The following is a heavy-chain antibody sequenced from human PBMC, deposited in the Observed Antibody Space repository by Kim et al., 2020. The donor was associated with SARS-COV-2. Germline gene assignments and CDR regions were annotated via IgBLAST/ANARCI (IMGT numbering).Heavy chain of an antibody. CDR1: GGSISSYY. CDR3: ARTQADYGDYYFDY. V-gene: IGHV4-59*08. D-gene: IGHD4-17*01. Sequence: AETLSLTCTVSGGSISSYYWSWIRQPPGKGLEWIGYIYYSGSTNYNPSLKSRVTISVDTSKNQFSLKLSSVPAADTAVYYCARTQADYGDYYFDYWGQGTLVTVSS. J-gene: IGHJ4*02. CDR2: IYYSGST.